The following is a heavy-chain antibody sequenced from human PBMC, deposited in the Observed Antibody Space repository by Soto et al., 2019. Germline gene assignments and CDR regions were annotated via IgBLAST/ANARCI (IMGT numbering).Heavy chain of an antibody. CDR1: GGSISSSSYY. V-gene: IGHV4-39*07. CDR3: ARGEEGDPAAFDI. CDR2: IFYSGST. Sequence: SETLSLTCTVSGGSISSSSYYWGWIRQPPGKGLEWIGSIFYSGSTYYNPSLKSRVTISVDTSKNQFSLKLSSVTAADTAVYYCARGEEGDPAAFDIWGQGTTVTVSS. J-gene: IGHJ3*02. D-gene: IGHD2-21*02.